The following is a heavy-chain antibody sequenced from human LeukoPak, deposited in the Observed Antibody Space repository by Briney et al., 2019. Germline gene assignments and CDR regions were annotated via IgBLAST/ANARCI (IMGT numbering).Heavy chain of an antibody. V-gene: IGHV3-7*01. J-gene: IGHJ4*02. D-gene: IGHD3-3*01. Sequence: GGSLRLSCAASGFTFSTYWMSWVRQAPGKGLEWVANIKQDASEKYYVDSVKGRFTISRDNAKNSLYLQMNSLRAEDTAVYYCARDLYDFWSGYSEYYFDYWGQGTLVTVSS. CDR2: IKQDASEK. CDR1: GFTFSTYW. CDR3: ARDLYDFWSGYSEYYFDY.